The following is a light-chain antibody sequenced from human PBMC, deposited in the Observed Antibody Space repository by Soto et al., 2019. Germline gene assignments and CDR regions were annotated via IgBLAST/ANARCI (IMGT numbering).Light chain of an antibody. V-gene: IGLV1-40*01. CDR2: GNT. Sequence: QSVLTQPPSVSGAPGQRVIISCTGSSSDIGAGYDVHWYQQLPGTAPKLLIYGNTNRPSGVPDRFSGSKSGTSASLAISGLQGDDEAEYYCQSRDGNLRGIFGSGTKVTVL. CDR1: SSDIGAGYD. J-gene: IGLJ1*01. CDR3: QSRDGNLRGI.